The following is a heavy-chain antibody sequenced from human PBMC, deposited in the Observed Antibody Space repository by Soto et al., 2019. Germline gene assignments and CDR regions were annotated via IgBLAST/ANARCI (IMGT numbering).Heavy chain of an antibody. CDR1: GGSISSFY. CDR3: ARIVYSYAQYYFDY. CDR2: IYYSGST. V-gene: IGHV4-59*01. D-gene: IGHD5-18*01. Sequence: SETPSLTQTVPGGSISSFYWSWIRQPPGKGLEWIGYIYYSGSTNYNPSLKSRVTISVDTSKNQFSLKLSSVTAADTAVYYCARIVYSYAQYYFDYWGQGTLVTVSS. J-gene: IGHJ4*02.